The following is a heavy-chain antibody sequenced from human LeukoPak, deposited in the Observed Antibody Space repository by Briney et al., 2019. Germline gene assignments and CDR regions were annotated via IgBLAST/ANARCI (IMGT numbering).Heavy chain of an antibody. CDR3: AKDRYSYGFFDY. J-gene: IGHJ4*02. Sequence: PGGSLRLSCAASGFTFSSYSMNWVRQAPGKGLEWVSYISSSSSAIYYADSVKGRFTISRDNSKNTLYLQMNSLRAEDTAVYYCAKDRYSYGFFDYWGQGTLVTVSS. CDR2: ISSSSSAI. V-gene: IGHV3-48*01. CDR1: GFTFSSYS. D-gene: IGHD5-18*01.